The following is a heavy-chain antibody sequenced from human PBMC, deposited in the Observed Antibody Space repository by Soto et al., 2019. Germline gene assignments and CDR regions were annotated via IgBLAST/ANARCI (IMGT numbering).Heavy chain of an antibody. J-gene: IGHJ6*03. CDR3: AKEPWTIQPRGNYRFYPDV. V-gene: IGHV1-3*04. D-gene: IGHD2-21*01. CDR1: GYSFTKYA. CDR2: ISTDNGNT. Sequence: QVPLVQSGAEMKQPGASVKVSCQASGYSFTKYAIHWVRQAPGQRLEGMGWISTDNGNTQYPQKFQGRVTITRGTLSNLAYGQLSGLASRDTGAYFCAKEPWTIQPRGNYRFYPDVWGKGTMGTVSS.